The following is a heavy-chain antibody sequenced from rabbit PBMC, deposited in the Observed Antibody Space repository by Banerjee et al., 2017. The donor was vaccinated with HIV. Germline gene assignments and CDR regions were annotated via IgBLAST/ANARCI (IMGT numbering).Heavy chain of an antibody. CDR3: ARDLGDYGDL. CDR2: IAAGKDTT. CDR1: GFDFSNFY. D-gene: IGHD2-1*01. J-gene: IGHJ4*01. Sequence: QLKETGGGLVQPGGSLTLSCKASGFDFSNFYVNWVRQAPGKGLEWIGIIAAGKDTTYYANWVHGRFTISSDNAQNTVDLQMNSLTAADTATYFCARDLGDYGDLWGQGTLVTVS. V-gene: IGHV1S7*01.